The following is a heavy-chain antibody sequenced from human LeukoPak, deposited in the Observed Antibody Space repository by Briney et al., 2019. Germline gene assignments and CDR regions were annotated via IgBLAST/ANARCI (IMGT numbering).Heavy chain of an antibody. D-gene: IGHD2-8*01. CDR2: ISFDGGTI. Sequence: SGRSLTLSCTASELTLGRYGMHWVRQAPGKGLEWVAVISFDGGTIHYVDSVRGRFTNSRDNSKNTLYLQMNSLTIEDTAMYHCAREGVPVSSYWYFDLWGRGTLVTVSS. CDR1: ELTLGRYG. CDR3: AREGVPVSSYWYFDL. V-gene: IGHV3-30*03. J-gene: IGHJ2*01.